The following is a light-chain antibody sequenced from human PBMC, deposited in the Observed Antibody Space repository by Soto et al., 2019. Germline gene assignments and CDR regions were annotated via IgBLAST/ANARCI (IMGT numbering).Light chain of an antibody. V-gene: IGLV2-11*01. CDR3: CSYAGSYTYV. J-gene: IGLJ1*01. Sequence: QSVLTQPRSVSGSPGQSVTSSCTGTSSDVGDYDYVSWYQQHPGKAPKLMIYDVSKRPSGVPDRFSGSKSGNTASLTISGLQAEDDADYYCCSYAGSYTYVFGTETKLTVL. CDR1: SSDVGDYDY. CDR2: DVS.